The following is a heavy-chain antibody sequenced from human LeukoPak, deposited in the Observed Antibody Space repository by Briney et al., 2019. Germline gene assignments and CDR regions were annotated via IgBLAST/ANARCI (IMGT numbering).Heavy chain of an antibody. J-gene: IGHJ4*02. V-gene: IGHV1-46*01. CDR2: INPSGGST. Sequence: GASVKVSCKASGYTFTNYYIQWVRQAPGQGLEWMGIINPSGGSTSYAQKFQGRVTMTRDTSTSTVYMELSSLRSEDTAVYYCARGAYSKGADYWGQGTLVTVSS. CDR1: GYTFTNYY. D-gene: IGHD4-11*01. CDR3: ARGAYSKGADY.